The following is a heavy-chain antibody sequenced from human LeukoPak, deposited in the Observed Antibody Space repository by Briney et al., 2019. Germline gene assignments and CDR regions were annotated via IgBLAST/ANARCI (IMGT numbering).Heavy chain of an antibody. V-gene: IGHV4-34*01. CDR3: ASSPIAVAGSLDY. CDR2: INHSGST. CDR1: GGSFSGYY. J-gene: IGHJ4*02. Sequence: PSETLSLTXAVYGGSFSGYYWSWIRQPPGKGLEWIGEINHSGSTNYNPSLKSRVTISVDTSKNQFSLKLSSVTAADTAVYYCASSPIAVAGSLDYWGQGTLVTVSS. D-gene: IGHD6-19*01.